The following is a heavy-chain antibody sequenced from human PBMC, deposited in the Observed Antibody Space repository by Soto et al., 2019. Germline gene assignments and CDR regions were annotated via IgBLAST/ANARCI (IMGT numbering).Heavy chain of an antibody. D-gene: IGHD2-2*01. CDR1: GSPITWGDYS. Sequence: PSETRSRPCPISGSPITWGDYSWNWIRQPPGKGLEWIGYIFHGGSTYYNPSLRSRVTISVDRSRTQFSLKISSVTAADTAVYYCARGRVVVPAAVMFNCLDPWGQGALVTVS. V-gene: IGHV4-30-2*01. J-gene: IGHJ5*02. CDR3: ARGRVVVPAAVMFNCLDP. CDR2: IFHGGST.